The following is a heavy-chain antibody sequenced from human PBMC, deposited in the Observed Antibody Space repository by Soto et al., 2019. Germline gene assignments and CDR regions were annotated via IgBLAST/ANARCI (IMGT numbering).Heavy chain of an antibody. CDR3: SRAGHYDILTGYFNTFDF. CDR2: IRSKAYGGTA. V-gene: IGHV3-49*04. J-gene: IGHJ3*01. Sequence: GGSLRLSCTGSGFTFGDFAMSWVRQAPGKGLEWVGLIRSKAYGGTAEYAASVKGRFTVSRDDSKSIAYLQMNSLKIEDTAVYYCSRAGHYDILTGYFNTFDFWGQGTMVTVSS. CDR1: GFTFGDFA. D-gene: IGHD3-9*01.